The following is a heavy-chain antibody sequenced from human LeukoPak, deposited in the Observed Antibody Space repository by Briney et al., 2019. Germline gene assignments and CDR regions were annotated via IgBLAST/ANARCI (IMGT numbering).Heavy chain of an antibody. CDR1: GFTCSSYA. Sequence: GGSLRLXCAASGFTCSSYAMHWVRQAPGKGLEYVSAISSDGGSTYYANSVKGRFTISRDNSKNTLYLQMGSLRAEDMAVHYCARRSGLDQLFSDAFDIWGQGTMVTVSS. J-gene: IGHJ3*02. V-gene: IGHV3-64*01. D-gene: IGHD2-2*01. CDR3: ARRSGLDQLFSDAFDI. CDR2: ISSDGGST.